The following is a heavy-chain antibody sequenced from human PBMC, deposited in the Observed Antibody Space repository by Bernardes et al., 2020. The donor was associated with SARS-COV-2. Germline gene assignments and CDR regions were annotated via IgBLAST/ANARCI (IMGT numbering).Heavy chain of an antibody. CDR2: MNANNDHT. Sequence: KRPRNASVYTFTTYEIDWVRQAPGKGLEWMGWMNANNDHTGYSQKFQGRVTMTRDTSTSTAYLELTNLRSDDTAVYYWSIGYYVILSGSSSALDIWCQVTMVTVSS. D-gene: IGHD3-9*01. J-gene: IGHJ3*02. CDR3: SIGYYVILSGSSSALDI. V-gene: IGHV1-8*01. CDR1: VYTFTTYE.